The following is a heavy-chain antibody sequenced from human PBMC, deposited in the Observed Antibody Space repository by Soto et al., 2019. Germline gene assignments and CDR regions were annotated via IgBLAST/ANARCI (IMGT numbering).Heavy chain of an antibody. D-gene: IGHD3-16*01. CDR2: IYYSGST. CDR1: GGSISSSSYY. CDR3: GGMRRSTFDYGFDY. V-gene: IGHV4-39*01. J-gene: IGHJ4*02. Sequence: SETLSLTCTVSGGSISSSSYYWGWTRQPPGKGLEWIGSIYYSGSTYYNPSLKSRVTISVDTSKNQFSLKLSSVTAADTAVYYCGGMRRSTFDYGFDYWGQGTLVTVSS.